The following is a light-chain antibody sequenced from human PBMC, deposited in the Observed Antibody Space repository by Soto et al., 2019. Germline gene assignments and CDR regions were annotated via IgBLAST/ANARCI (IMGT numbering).Light chain of an antibody. J-gene: IGKJ5*01. Sequence: EIVMTQSPATLSVSPGERATLSCRAGQNIHTNLAWYLQKPGQAPRLLFYGASTEATGLPARFSGSGSGTEFTLTINSLQAEDCAVYYCQQYYNWPRTFGQGTRLEI. V-gene: IGKV3-15*01. CDR3: QQYYNWPRT. CDR2: GAS. CDR1: QNIHTN.